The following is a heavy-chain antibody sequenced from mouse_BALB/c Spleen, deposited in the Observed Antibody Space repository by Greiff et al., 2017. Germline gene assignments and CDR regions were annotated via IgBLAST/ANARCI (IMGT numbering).Heavy chain of an antibody. CDR3: ARGDGTFDY. V-gene: IGHV7-3*02. CDR2: IRNKANGYTT. J-gene: IGHJ2*01. CDR1: GFTFTDYY. D-gene: IGHD4-1*01. Sequence: EVKVVESGGGLVQPGGSLRLSCATSGFTFTDYYMSWVRQPPGKALEWLGFIRNKANGYTTEYSASVKGRFTISRDNSQSILYLQMNTLRAEDSATYYRARGDGTFDYWGQGTTLTVSS.